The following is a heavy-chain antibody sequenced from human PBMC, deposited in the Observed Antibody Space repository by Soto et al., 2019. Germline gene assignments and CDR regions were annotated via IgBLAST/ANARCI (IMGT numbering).Heavy chain of an antibody. CDR2: INHIGIT. CDR1: DGSFRGFY. Sequence: SETLALSCAVYDGSFRGFYWSWIRQPPGKGLEWIGEINHIGITNYNPSLKSRVTISVDTSKNQFSLKLNSMTAADTAVYYCARGYAVNWHTPHYWGQGTLVTVSS. J-gene: IGHJ4*02. V-gene: IGHV4-34*01. CDR3: ARGYAVNWHTPHY. D-gene: IGHD4-4*01.